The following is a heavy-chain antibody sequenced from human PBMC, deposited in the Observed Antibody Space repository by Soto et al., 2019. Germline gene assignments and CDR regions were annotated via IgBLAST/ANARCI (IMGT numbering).Heavy chain of an antibody. Sequence: QVQLVQSGAEVKKPGSSVKFSCKASGGTFSSYAISWVRQAPGQGLEWMGGIIPIFGTADYAQKFQGRVSSTADESTSTAYMELSSLRSEDTAGSYCASPPIVATIVNCYYGMDVWGQGPTVTVSS. V-gene: IGHV1-69*12. CDR1: GGTFSSYA. CDR3: ASPPIVATIVNCYYGMDV. D-gene: IGHD5-12*01. CDR2: IIPIFGTA. J-gene: IGHJ6*02.